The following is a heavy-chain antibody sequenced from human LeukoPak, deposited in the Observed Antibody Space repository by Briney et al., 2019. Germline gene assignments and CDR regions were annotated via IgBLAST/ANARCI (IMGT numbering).Heavy chain of an antibody. D-gene: IGHD3-9*01. CDR3: ARGYDILTGYDFDY. CDR2: INAGNGNT. V-gene: IGHV1-3*01. CDR1: GYTFTSYA. J-gene: IGHJ4*02. Sequence: ASVKVSCKASGYTFTSYAMHWVRQAPGQRLEWMGWINAGNGNTKYSQKFQGRVTITRDTSASTAYMELSSLRSEDTAVYYCARGYDILTGYDFDYWGQGTLVTVSS.